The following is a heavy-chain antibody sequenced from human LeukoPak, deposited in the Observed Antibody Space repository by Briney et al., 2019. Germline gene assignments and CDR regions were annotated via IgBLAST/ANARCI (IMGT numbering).Heavy chain of an antibody. CDR2: IIPILGTA. V-gene: IGHV1-69*11. J-gene: IGHJ4*02. D-gene: IGHD6-13*01. Sequence: SVKVSCKASGGTFSSYAISWVRQAPGQGLEWMGRIIPILGTANYAQKFQGRVTITTDESTSTAYMELSSLRSEDTAVYYCARGRAAAEGDYFDYWGQGTLVTVSS. CDR3: ARGRAAAEGDYFDY. CDR1: GGTFSSYA.